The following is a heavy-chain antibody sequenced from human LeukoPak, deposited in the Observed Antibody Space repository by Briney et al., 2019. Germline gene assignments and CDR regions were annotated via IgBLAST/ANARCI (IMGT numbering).Heavy chain of an antibody. CDR2: INHSEST. CDR3: ATRPDIAAAGPGWFDP. CDR1: GGSFSGYY. Sequence: SETLSLTCAVSGGSFSGYYWSWIRQPPGKGLEWIGEINHSESTNYNPSLKSRVTVSVDTSKNQFSLKLSSVTAADTAVYYCATRPDIAAAGPGWFDPWGQGTLVTVSS. V-gene: IGHV4-34*01. D-gene: IGHD6-13*01. J-gene: IGHJ5*02.